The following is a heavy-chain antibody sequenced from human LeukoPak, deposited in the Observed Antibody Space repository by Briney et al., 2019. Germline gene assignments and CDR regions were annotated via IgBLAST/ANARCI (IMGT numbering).Heavy chain of an antibody. D-gene: IGHD1-14*01. CDR3: AKEPPGGAYCFRP. Sequence: GGSLRLSCAASGFTFSSYWMSWVRQAPGKGLEWVSYISGSGTTIYYADSVKGRFTISRDSAKNSLYLQMNSPRAEDTAVYYCAKEPPGGAYCFRPWGQGTLGNGSS. CDR1: GFTFSSYW. CDR2: ISGSGTTI. V-gene: IGHV3-48*04. J-gene: IGHJ4*01.